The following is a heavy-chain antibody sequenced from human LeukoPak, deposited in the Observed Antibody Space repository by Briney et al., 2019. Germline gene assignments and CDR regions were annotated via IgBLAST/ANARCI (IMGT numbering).Heavy chain of an antibody. CDR2: INHSGST. D-gene: IGHD2-15*01. CDR1: GGSFSGYY. Sequence: SETLSLTCAVYGGSFSGYYWSWIRQPPGKGLEWIGEINHSGSTNYNPSLKSRVTISVDTSKNQFSLKLSSVTAADTAVYYCARGRGGGSSNYWGQGTLVTVSP. V-gene: IGHV4-34*01. J-gene: IGHJ4*02. CDR3: ARGRGGGSSNY.